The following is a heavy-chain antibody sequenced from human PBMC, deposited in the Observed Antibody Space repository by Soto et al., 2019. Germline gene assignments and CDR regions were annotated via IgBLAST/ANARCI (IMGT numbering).Heavy chain of an antibody. J-gene: IGHJ4*02. V-gene: IGHV3-21*01. CDR3: ARVGVVPGGSYLDY. D-gene: IGHD1-26*01. Sequence: PGGSLRLSCAASGFTFSIYSMNWVRQAPGKGLEWVSSISSSSSYIYYADSVKGRFTISRDNAKNSLYLQMNSLRAEDTAVYYCARVGVVPGGSYLDYWGQGTLVTVSS. CDR1: GFTFSIYS. CDR2: ISSSSSYI.